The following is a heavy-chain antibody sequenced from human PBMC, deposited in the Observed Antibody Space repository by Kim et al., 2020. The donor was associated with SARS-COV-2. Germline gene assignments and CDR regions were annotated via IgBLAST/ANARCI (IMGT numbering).Heavy chain of an antibody. J-gene: IGHJ4*02. Sequence: GGSLRLSCAASGFTFSSYGMHWVRQAPGKGLEWVAVIWYDGSNKYYADSVKGRFTISRDNSKNTLYLQMNSLRAEDTAVYYCARGSRPGGPMDDYVWGSYRPFDYWGQGTLVTVSS. D-gene: IGHD3-16*02. CDR3: ARGSRPGGPMDDYVWGSYRPFDY. V-gene: IGHV3-33*01. CDR2: IWYDGSNK. CDR1: GFTFSSYG.